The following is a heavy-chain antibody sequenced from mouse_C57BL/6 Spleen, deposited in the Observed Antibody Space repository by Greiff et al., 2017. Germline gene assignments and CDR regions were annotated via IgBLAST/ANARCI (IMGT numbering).Heavy chain of an antibody. CDR2: IWTGGGT. J-gene: IGHJ3*01. D-gene: IGHD1-1*01. CDR3: ARNWGYDSSYAWFAY. CDR1: GFSLTSAA. Sequence: VKLVESGPGLVAPSQSLSITCTVSGFSLTSAAISWVRQSPGKGLEWLGVIWTGGGTNYNSSLKSRLSIRKDNSKSQVFLKMNSLQTDDTASYYCARNWGYDSSYAWFAYWGQGTLVTVSA. V-gene: IGHV2-9-1*01.